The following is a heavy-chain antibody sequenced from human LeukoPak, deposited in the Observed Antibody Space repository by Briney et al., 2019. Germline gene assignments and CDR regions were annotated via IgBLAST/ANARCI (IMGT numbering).Heavy chain of an antibody. V-gene: IGHV3-30*02. CDR2: IRLDGSNK. CDR3: AKEIEGIAVAGSYLDY. J-gene: IGHJ4*02. Sequence: GGSLRLSCAASGFTFSSYGMHWVRQAPGKGLEWVAFIRLDGSNKYYADSVKGRFTISRDNSKNTLYLQMNSLRAEDTAVYYCAKEIEGIAVAGSYLDYWGQGTLVTVSS. CDR1: GFTFSSYG. D-gene: IGHD6-19*01.